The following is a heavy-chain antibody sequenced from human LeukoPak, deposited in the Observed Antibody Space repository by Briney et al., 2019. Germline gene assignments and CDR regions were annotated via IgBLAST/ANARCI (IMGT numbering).Heavy chain of an antibody. CDR2: IIPIFGTA. D-gene: IGHD6-13*01. V-gene: IGHV1-69*13. CDR3: ARAQAAAYPFDY. J-gene: IGHJ4*02. CDR1: GGTFSSYA. Sequence: ASVKVSCKASGGTFSSYAISWVRQAPGQGLEWMGVIIPIFGTANYAQKFQGRVTITADESTSTAYMELSSLRSEDTAVYYCARAQAAAYPFDYWGQGTLVTVSS.